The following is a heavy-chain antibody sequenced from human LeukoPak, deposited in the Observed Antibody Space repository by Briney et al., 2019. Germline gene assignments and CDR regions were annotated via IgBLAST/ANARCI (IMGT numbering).Heavy chain of an antibody. CDR3: AAQPCSVGRCYLDY. CDR1: GLTFSGYD. CDR2: ISYHGSDK. Sequence: GGSLRLSCAAPGLTFSGYDMHWVRQAPGKGLEWVAVISYHGSDKYYADSVKGRFTISRDNSKNTLYLQMNSLGAEDTAVYYCAAQPCSVGRCYLDYWGQGTLVTVSS. D-gene: IGHD2-15*01. J-gene: IGHJ4*02. V-gene: IGHV3-30*03.